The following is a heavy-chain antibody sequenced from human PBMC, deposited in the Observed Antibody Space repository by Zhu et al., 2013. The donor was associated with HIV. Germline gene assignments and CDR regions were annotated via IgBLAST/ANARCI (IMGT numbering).Heavy chain of an antibody. CDR2: ISSDGNNQ. CDR1: GFRFSIAG. V-gene: IGHV3-30*03. J-gene: IGHJ3*01. Sequence: QVQLVETGGGVVQPGGSLRLACVGSGFRFSIAGLHWVRQAPGKGPEWVARISSDGNNQNYADSVKGRFTMSRDNVKNTMYLHMSGLRGEDTAVYYCVGGYSPAFGEPAKRAHGSDVFEFWGQGTKVAVSS. D-gene: IGHD3-10*01. CDR3: VGGYSPAFGEPAKRAHGSDVFEF.